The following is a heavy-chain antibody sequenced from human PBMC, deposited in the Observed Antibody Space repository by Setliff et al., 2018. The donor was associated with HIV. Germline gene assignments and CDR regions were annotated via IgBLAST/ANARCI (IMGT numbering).Heavy chain of an antibody. CDR2: INPSGGST. J-gene: IGHJ4*02. V-gene: IGHV1-46*01. D-gene: IGHD4-17*01. CDR1: GYTFTDYY. CDR3: ARESGDYSDYSD. Sequence: GASVKVSCKASGYTFTDYYMHWVRQAPGQGLEWMGIINPSGGSTSYAQRFQGRVTMTTDTSTSTVYMELSSLRSEDTAVYYCARESGDYSDYSDWGQGTLVTVSS.